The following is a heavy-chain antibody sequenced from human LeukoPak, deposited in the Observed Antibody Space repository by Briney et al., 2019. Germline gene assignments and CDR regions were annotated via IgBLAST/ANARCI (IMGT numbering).Heavy chain of an antibody. D-gene: IGHD2-15*01. CDR3: ARDSEDIVVVVAATRGGGIFDY. CDR1: GGSFSDYY. V-gene: IGHV4-34*01. CDR2: INHSGST. J-gene: IGHJ4*02. Sequence: SETLSLTCAVYGGSFSDYYWSWIRQPPGKGLEWIGEINHSGSTNYNPSLKSRVTMSVDTSKNQFSLKLSSVTAADTAVYYCARDSEDIVVVVAATRGGGIFDYWGQGTLVTVSS.